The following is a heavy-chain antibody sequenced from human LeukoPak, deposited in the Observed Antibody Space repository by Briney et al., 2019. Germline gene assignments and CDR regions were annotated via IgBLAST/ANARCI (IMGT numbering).Heavy chain of an antibody. V-gene: IGHV4-34*01. CDR2: INHGTTT. J-gene: IGHJ5*02. CDR3: ARSSTITIFGVINWFDP. D-gene: IGHD3-3*01. Sequence: SETLSLTCAVYGVPFSHHSWSWIRQPAGRGLEWIGEINHGTTTNYNPSLKSRVTISADTSKKQFSLTLSSVTAADTAVYYCARSSTITIFGVINWFDPWGQGTLVTVSS. CDR1: GVPFSHHS.